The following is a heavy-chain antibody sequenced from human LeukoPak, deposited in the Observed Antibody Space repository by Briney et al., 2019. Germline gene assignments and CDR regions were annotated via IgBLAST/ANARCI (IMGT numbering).Heavy chain of an antibody. CDR3: ARGSYRYSSSWYDAGYYYGMDV. CDR2: IWYEGSNK. J-gene: IGHJ6*02. V-gene: IGHV3-33*01. CDR1: GFTFSSYG. Sequence: GGSLRLSCAASGFTFSSYGMHWVRQAPGKGLEWVAVIWYEGSNKYYADSVKGRFTISRDNTKNTLYLQMNSLRAEDTAVYYCARGSYRYSSSWYDAGYYYGMDVWGQGTTVTVSS. D-gene: IGHD6-13*01.